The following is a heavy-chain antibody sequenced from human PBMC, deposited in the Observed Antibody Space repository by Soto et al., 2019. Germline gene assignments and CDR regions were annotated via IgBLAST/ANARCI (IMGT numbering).Heavy chain of an antibody. CDR1: GGSISSSSYY. V-gene: IGHV4-39*07. Sequence: SETLSLTCTVSGGSISSSSYYWGWIRQPPGKGLEWIGSIYYSGSTYYNPFLKSRVTMSVDTSKNQFSLRLTSVTAADTAVYYCARRRGDYGLYYFDYWGQGILVTVSS. CDR2: IYYSGST. CDR3: ARRRGDYGLYYFDY. D-gene: IGHD4-17*01. J-gene: IGHJ4*02.